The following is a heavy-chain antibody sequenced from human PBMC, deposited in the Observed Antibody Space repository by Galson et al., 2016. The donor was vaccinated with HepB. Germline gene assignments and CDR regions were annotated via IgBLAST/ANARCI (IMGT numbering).Heavy chain of an antibody. Sequence: SLRLSCAASGFNFRSYAMHWVRQAPGKGLEWVAVISYDGSSKYYADSVKGRFTISRDNSKSTLYVQMNSLRAEDTAVYYCARPRHYDLWSGYSYWGQGALVTVSS. CDR1: GFNFRSYA. CDR2: ISYDGSSK. CDR3: ARPRHYDLWSGYSY. J-gene: IGHJ4*02. V-gene: IGHV3-30-3*01. D-gene: IGHD3-3*01.